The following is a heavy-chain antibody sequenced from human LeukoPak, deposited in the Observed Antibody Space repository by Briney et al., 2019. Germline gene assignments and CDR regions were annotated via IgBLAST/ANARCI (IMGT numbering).Heavy chain of an antibody. CDR1: VYSISSGYY. J-gene: IGHJ4*02. Sequence: SETLSLTCSGSVYSISSGYYWGWIRQPPGKGLEWIGYISYSGSANYNPSLKSRVTMSVDTSKNQFSLKLSSVTAADTAVYYCARQGDYSGYQAFDYWGQGTLVTVSS. V-gene: IGHV4-38-2*02. CDR2: ISYSGSA. CDR3: ARQGDYSGYQAFDY. D-gene: IGHD5-12*01.